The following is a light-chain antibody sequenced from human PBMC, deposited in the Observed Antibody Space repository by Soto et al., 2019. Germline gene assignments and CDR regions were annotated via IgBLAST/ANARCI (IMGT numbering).Light chain of an antibody. CDR3: QQYDSSPT. V-gene: IGKV3-20*01. CDR1: QSISSRY. Sequence: EIVLTQSPGTLSLSPGERATLSCRASQSISSRYLAWYQQKPGQAPRLLMYGVSSRATGTPDGFSGSGSGTDFTLTISRLEPEDFAVYHCQQYDSSPTFGQGTKVDIK. CDR2: GVS. J-gene: IGKJ1*01.